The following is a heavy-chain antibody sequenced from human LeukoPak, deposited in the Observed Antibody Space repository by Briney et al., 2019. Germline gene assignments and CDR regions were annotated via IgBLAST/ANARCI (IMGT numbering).Heavy chain of an antibody. D-gene: IGHD4-17*01. CDR1: GGSLSNYY. J-gene: IGHJ4*02. Sequence: SETLSLTCTVSGGSLSNYYWSWVRQAPGKGLEWIGYIYYSGSINYNPSLKRGGTISVDMSKNQFSLQLSSVTAADTAVYYCARQSRDGDYIAKLFDYWGQGTLVTVSS. CDR3: ARQSRDGDYIAKLFDY. V-gene: IGHV4-59*08. CDR2: IYYSGSI.